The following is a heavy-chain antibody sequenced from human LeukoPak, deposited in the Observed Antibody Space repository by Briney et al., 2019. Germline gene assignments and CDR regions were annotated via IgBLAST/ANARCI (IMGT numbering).Heavy chain of an antibody. CDR2: ISYDENNK. D-gene: IGHD3-10*01. CDR3: ARVGEARERYRSIDY. CDR1: GFTFSGYS. J-gene: IGHJ4*02. Sequence: PGRSLRLSCAASGFTFSGYSMHWVRQAPFNGLEWVALISYDENNKYYADSVKGRFTISRDISKNTLYLQMDSLRTEDTALYYCARVGEARERYRSIDYWGQGTVVTVSS. V-gene: IGHV3-30-3*01.